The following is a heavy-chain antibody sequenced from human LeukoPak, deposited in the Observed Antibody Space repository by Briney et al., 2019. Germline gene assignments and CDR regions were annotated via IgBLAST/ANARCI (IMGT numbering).Heavy chain of an antibody. CDR2: IIPILGIA. D-gene: IGHD3-3*01. J-gene: IGHJ4*02. CDR1: GGTFSSYA. Sequence: SVKVSCKASGGTFSSYAISWVRQAPGQGLKWMGRIIPILGIANYAQKFQGRVTITADESTSTAYMELSSLRSEDTAVYYCASWERTIFGVVENYWGQGTLVTVSS. V-gene: IGHV1-69*04. CDR3: ASWERTIFGVVENY.